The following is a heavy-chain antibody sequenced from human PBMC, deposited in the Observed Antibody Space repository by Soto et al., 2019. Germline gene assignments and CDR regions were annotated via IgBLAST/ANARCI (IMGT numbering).Heavy chain of an antibody. Sequence: QVQLMQSGAEVKKAGASVKVSCKASGYTFTNYDMYWVRQAPGQRLEWMGWGNAGSGNTRYSQKFLGRVSLTRDTSAKTAYMELSSLRSEDTALYYCARRGARDDAERGNDGLDIWGQGTMVIVSS. CDR3: ARRGARDDAERGNDGLDI. J-gene: IGHJ3*02. CDR1: GYTFTNYD. V-gene: IGHV1-3*01. CDR2: GNAGSGNT. D-gene: IGHD3-10*01.